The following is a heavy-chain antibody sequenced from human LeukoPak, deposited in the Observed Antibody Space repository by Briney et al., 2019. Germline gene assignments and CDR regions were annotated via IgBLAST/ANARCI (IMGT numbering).Heavy chain of an antibody. J-gene: IGHJ6*02. V-gene: IGHV1-24*01. D-gene: IGHD3-10*01. CDR3: ATDQRGAGLGFVYGSGSFNGLDV. Sequence: ASVKASCKVSGYTLTELSIHWVRQAPGKGLEWMGGFDPEDGETIYAQKFQGRVTMTEDTSTDTGYMELRSLRSEDTAVYYCATDQRGAGLGFVYGSGSFNGLDVWGPGTTVTVSS. CDR2: FDPEDGET. CDR1: GYTLTELS.